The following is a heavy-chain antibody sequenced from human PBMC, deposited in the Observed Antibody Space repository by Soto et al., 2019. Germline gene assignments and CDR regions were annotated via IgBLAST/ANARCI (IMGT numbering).Heavy chain of an antibody. CDR3: ARRAPGVYFDS. J-gene: IGHJ4*02. Sequence: QVQLVQSGAEVKKPGSSIKVSCKASGGTFNMYSFNWVRQAPGQGLEWMGGIIPVFGSPNYAPRFQGRVTFTADESTTTVYMELSGLKSEDTAVYYCARRAPGVYFDSWGQGTLVTVSS. V-gene: IGHV1-69*01. CDR1: GGTFNMYS. D-gene: IGHD2-8*01. CDR2: IIPVFGSP.